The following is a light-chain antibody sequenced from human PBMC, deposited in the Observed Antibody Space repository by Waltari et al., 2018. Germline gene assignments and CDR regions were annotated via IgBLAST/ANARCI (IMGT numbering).Light chain of an antibody. CDR2: DAS. CDR1: QDISVF. V-gene: IGKV1-33*01. Sequence: DIQMTQSPSSLSPSLENNATTPCQASQDISVFLNWHQQKPGEAPNLLIYDASILQAGVPSRFSGGGSGTDFTLTISSLQPEDVATYYCQQYDDLPPFTFGPGTKVDLK. J-gene: IGKJ3*01. CDR3: QQYDDLPPFT.